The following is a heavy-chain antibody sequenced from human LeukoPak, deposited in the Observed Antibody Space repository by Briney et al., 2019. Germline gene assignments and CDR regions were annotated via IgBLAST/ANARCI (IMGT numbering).Heavy chain of an antibody. CDR1: GGSISSYY. D-gene: IGHD1-26*01. CDR3: ARVGGTSFIVGAIADYFDY. V-gene: IGHV4-4*07. J-gene: IGHJ4*02. CDR2: IYTSGST. Sequence: SETLSLTCTVSGGSISSYYWSWIRQPAGKGLEWIGRIYTSGSTNYNPSLKSRVTMSVDTSKNQFSLKLSSVTAADTAVYYCARVGGTSFIVGAIADYFDYWGQGTLVTVSS.